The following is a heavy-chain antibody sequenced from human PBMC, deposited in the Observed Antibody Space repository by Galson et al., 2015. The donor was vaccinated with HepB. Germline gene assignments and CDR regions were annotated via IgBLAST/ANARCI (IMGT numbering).Heavy chain of an antibody. CDR2: IYYSGSP. D-gene: IGHD5-18*01. CDR3: AASDTAMVPDY. V-gene: IGHV4-59*01. CDR1: GGSISSYY. J-gene: IGHJ4*02. Sequence: QVQLQESGPGLVKPSETLSLTCTVSGGSISSYYWSWIRQPPGKGLEWLGYIYYSGSPNYNPSLKSRVTISVDTSKNQFSRKLSYVTAADTAVYYCAASDTAMVPDYWGQGTLVTVSS.